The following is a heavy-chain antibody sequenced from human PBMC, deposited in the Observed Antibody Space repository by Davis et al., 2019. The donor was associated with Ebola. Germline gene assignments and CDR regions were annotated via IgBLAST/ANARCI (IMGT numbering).Heavy chain of an antibody. CDR1: GGTFSSYA. CDR2: IIPIFGTA. V-gene: IGHV1-69*05. Sequence: SVKVSCKASGGTFSSYAISWVRQAPGQGLEWMGGIIPIFGTANYAQKFQGRVTLTRNTSISTAYMELSSLRSEDTAVYYCATKGSYDSGLDVWGQGTTVTVSS. CDR3: ATKGSYDSGLDV. J-gene: IGHJ6*02.